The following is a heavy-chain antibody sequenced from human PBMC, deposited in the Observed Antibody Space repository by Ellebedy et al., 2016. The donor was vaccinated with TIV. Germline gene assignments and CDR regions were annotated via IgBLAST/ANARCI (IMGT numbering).Heavy chain of an antibody. Sequence: GESLKISXTSSGYSFSSYWIDWVRQMPGKGLEWMGIIFPGDSETIYRPSFQGQVTFSVDKSISTVSLQWRSLKASDSAIYSCARRRGSGNSAPLDYWGQGTLVTVSS. D-gene: IGHD3-10*01. CDR1: GYSFSSYW. CDR3: ARRRGSGNSAPLDY. CDR2: IFPGDSET. V-gene: IGHV5-51*01. J-gene: IGHJ4*02.